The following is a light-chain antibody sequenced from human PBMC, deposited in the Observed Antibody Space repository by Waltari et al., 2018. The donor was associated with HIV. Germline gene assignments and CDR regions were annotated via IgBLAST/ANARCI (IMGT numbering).Light chain of an antibody. CDR3: QQYDNMPFT. J-gene: IGKJ4*01. Sequence: DIQMTQSPSSLSASVGDRVTITCRASQSISSYLNWYQQKPGKAPKLLIYAASSLQSGVPSRFSGSGSGTDFTLTISSLQPEDFATYYCQQYDNMPFTFGGGTKVGIK. CDR1: QSISSY. V-gene: IGKV1-39*01. CDR2: AAS.